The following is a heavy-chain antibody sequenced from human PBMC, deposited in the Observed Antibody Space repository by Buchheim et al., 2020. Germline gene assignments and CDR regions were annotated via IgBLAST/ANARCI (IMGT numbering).Heavy chain of an antibody. CDR2: IYYSGST. CDR3: ARDINGRADY. D-gene: IGHD3-10*01. V-gene: IGHV4-30-4*01. J-gene: IGHJ4*02. Sequence: QVQLQESGPGLVKPSQILSLTCTVSGGSISSDDYYWSWIRQPPGKGLEWIGYIYYSGSTYYNPSLKSRLTISVDTSRNQFSLKLSSVTAADTAVYYCARDINGRADYWGQGTL. CDR1: GGSISSDDYY.